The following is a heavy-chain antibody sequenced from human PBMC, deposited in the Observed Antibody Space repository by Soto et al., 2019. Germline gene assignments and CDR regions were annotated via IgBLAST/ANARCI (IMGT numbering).Heavy chain of an antibody. D-gene: IGHD2-2*01. CDR2: INPSGGST. Sequence: ASVKVCCKASGYTFTSYYMQWVRQAPGQGLEWMGIINPSGGSTSYAQKFQGRVTMTRDTSTSTVYMELSSLRSEDTAVYYCARDLLPYCSSTSCRPSDAFDIWGQGTMVTVSS. J-gene: IGHJ3*02. V-gene: IGHV1-46*01. CDR1: GYTFTSYY. CDR3: ARDLLPYCSSTSCRPSDAFDI.